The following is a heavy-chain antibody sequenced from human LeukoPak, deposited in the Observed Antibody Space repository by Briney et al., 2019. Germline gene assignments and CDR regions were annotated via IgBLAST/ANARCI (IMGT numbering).Heavy chain of an antibody. D-gene: IGHD6-19*01. J-gene: IGHJ4*02. Sequence: PSETLSLTCTVSSYSISSGYYWGWIRQPPGKGLEWIGSIYHSGSTYYNPSLRGRVTISVDTSKNQFSLKVTSVTAADTAVICCARGSQSLGWFDNWGQGTLVTVSS. CDR3: ARGSQSLGWFDN. CDR1: SYSISSGYY. CDR2: IYHSGST. V-gene: IGHV4-38-2*02.